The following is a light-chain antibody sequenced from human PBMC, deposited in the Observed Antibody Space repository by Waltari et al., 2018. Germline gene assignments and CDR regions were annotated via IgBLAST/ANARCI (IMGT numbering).Light chain of an antibody. V-gene: IGLV3-21*04. CDR2: DDT. Sequence: SYVLTQPPSVSVAPGTTARITCGGNNIGRKSVHWYQQKPGQAPVLVIHDDTARPSGIPERFSGSNSGNTATLTISRVAAGDEADYYCQVWDSSSDPRRVFGGGTKLTVL. CDR3: QVWDSSSDPRRV. J-gene: IGLJ3*02. CDR1: NIGRKS.